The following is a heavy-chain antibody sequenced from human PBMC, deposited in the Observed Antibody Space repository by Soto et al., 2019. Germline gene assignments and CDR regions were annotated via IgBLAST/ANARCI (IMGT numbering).Heavy chain of an antibody. CDR1: GYTFTSYY. Sequence: ASVKVSCKASGYTFTSYYMHWVRQAPGQGLEWMGIINPSGGSTSYAQKYQGRVTMTRDTSTSTVYMELSSLRSEDTAVYYCARGLRYFDWLLSWFDPWGQGTLVTVSS. V-gene: IGHV1-46*03. CDR3: ARGLRYFDWLLSWFDP. CDR2: INPSGGST. D-gene: IGHD3-9*01. J-gene: IGHJ5*02.